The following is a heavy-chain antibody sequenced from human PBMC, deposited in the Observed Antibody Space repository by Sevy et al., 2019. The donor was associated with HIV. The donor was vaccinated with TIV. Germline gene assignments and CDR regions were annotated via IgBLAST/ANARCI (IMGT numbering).Heavy chain of an antibody. J-gene: IGHJ3*01. CDR2: IKNENDGGTT. Sequence: GGSLRLSCAASGFPFSDAWMNWVRQAPGKGLEWVGLIKNENDGGTTDYAAPVKGRSTISRDDSKNTLYLQMSSLKTEDTAIYYSTRDWGIGTTCVTAFDLWGKGTMVTAS. V-gene: IGHV3-15*01. CDR3: TRDWGIGTTCVTAFDL. CDR1: GFPFSDAW. D-gene: IGHD1-7*01.